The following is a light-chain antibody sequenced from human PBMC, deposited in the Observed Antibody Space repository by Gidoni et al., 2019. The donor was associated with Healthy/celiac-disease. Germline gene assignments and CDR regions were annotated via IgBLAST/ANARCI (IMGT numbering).Light chain of an antibody. Sequence: SYELTQPLSVSVALGQTARLTGGGNNLGSKNVHWYQQKQGQAPVLVIYRDSNRPSGIPERFSGSNSGNTATLTISRAQAGDEADYYCQVWDSSTEGVFGGGTKLTVL. CDR1: NLGSKN. J-gene: IGLJ2*01. CDR2: RDS. V-gene: IGLV3-9*01. CDR3: QVWDSSTEGV.